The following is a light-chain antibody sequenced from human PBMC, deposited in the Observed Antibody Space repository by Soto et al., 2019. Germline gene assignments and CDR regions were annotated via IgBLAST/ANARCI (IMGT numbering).Light chain of an antibody. CDR3: QQRSKWPLT. CDR2: DAS. J-gene: IGKJ4*01. CDR1: QSISSY. Sequence: EIVLTQSPATLSLSPGERATLSCRASQSISSYLAWYQQKPGQAPRLLIYDASNRATGIPARFSGSGSGTDFDITISSLEPEDFAGYYCQQRSKWPLTFGGGTKAEIK. V-gene: IGKV3-11*01.